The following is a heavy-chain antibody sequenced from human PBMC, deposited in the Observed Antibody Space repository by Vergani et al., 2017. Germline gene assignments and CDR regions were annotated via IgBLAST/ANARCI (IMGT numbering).Heavy chain of an antibody. CDR3: ARVVRGGGEPMDV. V-gene: IGHV4-39*07. D-gene: IGHD3-10*01. J-gene: IGHJ6*02. CDR2: IYYSGST. Sequence: QLQLQESGPGLVKPSETLSLTCTVSGGSISSSSYYWGWIRQPPGKGLEWIGSIYYSGSTYYNPSLKSRVTISVDTSKNQFSLKLSSVTAADTAVYYCARVVRGGGEPMDVWGQGTTVTVSS. CDR1: GGSISSSSYY.